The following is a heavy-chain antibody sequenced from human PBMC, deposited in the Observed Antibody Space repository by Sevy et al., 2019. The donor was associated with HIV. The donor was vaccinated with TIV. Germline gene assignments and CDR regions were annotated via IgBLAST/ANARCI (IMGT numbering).Heavy chain of an antibody. Sequence: GGSLRLSCAASGVTFTSYAMSWVRQAPGKGLEWVSTIRGSGSTYYADSVKGRFTISRDNSKNTLSLQMNSLRAEDSDVYYCAHLHSYKGDMGVWGQGTTVTVSS. CDR3: AHLHSYKGDMGV. CDR1: GVTFTSYA. V-gene: IGHV3-23*01. D-gene: IGHD1-20*01. J-gene: IGHJ6*02. CDR2: IRGSGST.